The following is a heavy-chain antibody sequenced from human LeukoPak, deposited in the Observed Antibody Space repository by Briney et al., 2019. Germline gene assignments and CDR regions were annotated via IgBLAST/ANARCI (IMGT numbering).Heavy chain of an antibody. J-gene: IGHJ4*02. Sequence: ASVKVSCKASGYTFTGYYMHWVRQAPGQGLEWMGWINTNTGNPTYAQGFTGRFVPSLDTSVSTAYLQISSLKAEDTAVYYCARGIEGGYGEFDYWGQGTLVTVSS. CDR3: ARGIEGGYGEFDY. D-gene: IGHD5-12*01. CDR1: GYTFTGYY. V-gene: IGHV7-4-1*02. CDR2: INTNTGNP.